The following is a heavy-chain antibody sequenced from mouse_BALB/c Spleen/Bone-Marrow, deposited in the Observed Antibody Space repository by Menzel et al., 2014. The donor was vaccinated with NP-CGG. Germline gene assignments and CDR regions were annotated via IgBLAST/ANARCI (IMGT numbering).Heavy chain of an antibody. CDR2: ISSGGSYT. V-gene: IGHV5-6*01. J-gene: IGHJ1*01. CDR1: GFTFSSYG. Sequence: DVQLVESGGDLVKPGGSLKLSCAASGFTFSSYGMSWVRQTPDKRLEWVATISSGGSYTYYPDSVKGRFTISRDNAKNTLYLQMSSLKSEDTAMYYCARSSTMYWYFDVWGAGTTVTVSS. D-gene: IGHD2-1*01. CDR3: ARSSTMYWYFDV.